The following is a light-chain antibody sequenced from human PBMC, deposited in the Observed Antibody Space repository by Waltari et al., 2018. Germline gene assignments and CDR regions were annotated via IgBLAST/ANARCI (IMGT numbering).Light chain of an antibody. CDR1: SSNIGSNT. J-gene: IGLJ2*01. V-gene: IGLV1-44*01. CDR2: SNN. Sequence: QSVLTQPPSASGTPGQRVTISCSGSSSNIGSNTVNWYQQLPGTAPKLLIYSNNQRPSAVPDRFSGSKSGTSASLAISGLQYEDEADDYCAAWDDSLNGPVFGGGTKLTVL. CDR3: AAWDDSLNGPV.